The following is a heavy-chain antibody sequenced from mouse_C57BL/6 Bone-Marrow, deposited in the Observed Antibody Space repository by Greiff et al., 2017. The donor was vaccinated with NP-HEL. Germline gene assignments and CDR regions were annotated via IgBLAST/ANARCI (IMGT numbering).Heavy chain of an antibody. Sequence: QVQLQLPGAELVRPGTSVKLSCKASGYTFTSYWMHWVKQRPGQGFEWIGVIDPSDSYTNYNQKFKGKATLTVDTSSSTAYMQLSSQTSEDSAVYYCARHYGQDYWGQGTTLTVSS. CDR1: GYTFTSYW. V-gene: IGHV1-59*01. D-gene: IGHD1-1*01. CDR2: IDPSDSYT. CDR3: ARHYGQDY. J-gene: IGHJ2*01.